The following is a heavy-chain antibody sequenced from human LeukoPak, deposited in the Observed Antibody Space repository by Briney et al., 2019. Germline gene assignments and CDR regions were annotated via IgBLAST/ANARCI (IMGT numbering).Heavy chain of an antibody. J-gene: IGHJ3*02. V-gene: IGHV3-23*01. CDR2: ITGSGGST. CDR1: GFTFSSYA. D-gene: IGHD1-26*01. CDR3: ARGGSYLSAFDI. Sequence: GGSLRLSCAASGFTFSSYAMSWVRQAPGKGLEWVSAITGSGGSTYYADSVKGRFTISRDNSKNTLYLQMNSLRAEDTAVYYCARGGSYLSAFDIWGQGTMVTVSS.